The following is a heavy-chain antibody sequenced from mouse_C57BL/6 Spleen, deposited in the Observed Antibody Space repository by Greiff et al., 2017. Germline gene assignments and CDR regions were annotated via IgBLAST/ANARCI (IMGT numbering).Heavy chain of an antibody. CDR3: ARIYDGYYGFAY. D-gene: IGHD2-3*01. V-gene: IGHV5-17*01. CDR2: ISSGSSTI. J-gene: IGHJ3*01. CDR1: GFTFSDYG. Sequence: VQLKESGGGLVKPGGSLKLSCAASGFTFSDYGMHWVRQAPEKGLEWVAYISSGSSTIYYADTVKGRFTISRDNAKNTLFLQMTSLRSEDTAMYYCARIYDGYYGFAYWGQGTLVTVSA.